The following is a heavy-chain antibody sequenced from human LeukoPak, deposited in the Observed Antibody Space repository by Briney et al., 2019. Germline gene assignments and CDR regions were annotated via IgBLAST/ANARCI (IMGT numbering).Heavy chain of an antibody. V-gene: IGHV1-2*02. CDR1: GYTFTGYY. CDR3: ARDPQDCSGGSCYAGLYYMDV. CDR2: INPNSGGT. D-gene: IGHD2-15*01. J-gene: IGHJ6*03. Sequence: ASVKVSCKASGYTFTGYYMHWVGQAPGQGLEWMGWINPNSGGTNYAQKFQGRVTMTRDTSISTAYMELSRLRSDDTAVYYCARDPQDCSGGSCYAGLYYMDVWGKGTTVTVSS.